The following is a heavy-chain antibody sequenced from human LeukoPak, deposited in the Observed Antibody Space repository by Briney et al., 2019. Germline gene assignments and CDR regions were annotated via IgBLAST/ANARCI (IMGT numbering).Heavy chain of an antibody. Sequence: PGGSLRLSCAASGFTFSSYGMHWVRQAPGKGLEWVAYISYDGIYKNYTDSVKGRFTIAGDNSKTTLYLQMISLRPEDSAVYFCAKDRSTGWYAGFDFWGQGTLVTVST. V-gene: IGHV3-30*18. CDR2: ISYDGIYK. D-gene: IGHD6-19*01. CDR1: GFTFSSYG. CDR3: AKDRSTGWYAGFDF. J-gene: IGHJ5*01.